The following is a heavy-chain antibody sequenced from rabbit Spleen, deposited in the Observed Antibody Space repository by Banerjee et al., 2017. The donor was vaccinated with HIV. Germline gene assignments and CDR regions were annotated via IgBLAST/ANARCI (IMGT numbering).Heavy chain of an antibody. D-gene: IGHD4-1*01. CDR1: GFDFSSYG. CDR2: IDPVFGST. Sequence: QEQLVESGGGLVQPGGSLKLSCKASGFDFSSYGVSWVRQAPGKGLEWIGYIDPVFGSTYYANWASGRFTISKTSSTTVTLQMTSLTAADTATYFCARGAGASGWGYDLWGQGTLVTVS. CDR3: ARGAGASGWGYDL. V-gene: IGHV1S39*01. J-gene: IGHJ3*01.